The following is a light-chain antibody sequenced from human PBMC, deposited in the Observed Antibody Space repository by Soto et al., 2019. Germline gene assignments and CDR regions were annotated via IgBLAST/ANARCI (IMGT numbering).Light chain of an antibody. Sequence: QSALTQPASVSGSPGQSITISCTGTSSDVGGYNYVSWYQQHPDKAPKLMIYEVTNRPSGVPFRFSGSKSGNTASLTISGLQPEDEADYYCSSYTSTSTLYVFGTGTKVTVL. J-gene: IGLJ1*01. V-gene: IGLV2-14*01. CDR2: EVT. CDR1: SSDVGGYNY. CDR3: SSYTSTSTLYV.